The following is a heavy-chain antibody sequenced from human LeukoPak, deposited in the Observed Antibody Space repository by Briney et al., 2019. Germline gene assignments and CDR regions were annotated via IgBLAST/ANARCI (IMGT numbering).Heavy chain of an antibody. CDR2: INHSGST. CDR1: GGSFSGYY. Sequence: PSETLSLTCAVYGGSFSGYYWSWTRQPPGKGLEWIGEINHSGSTNYNPSLKSRVTISVDTSKNQFSLKLSSVTAADTAVYYCARGGYSGYVDWGQGTLVTVSS. D-gene: IGHD5-12*01. CDR3: ARGGYSGYVD. V-gene: IGHV4-34*01. J-gene: IGHJ4*02.